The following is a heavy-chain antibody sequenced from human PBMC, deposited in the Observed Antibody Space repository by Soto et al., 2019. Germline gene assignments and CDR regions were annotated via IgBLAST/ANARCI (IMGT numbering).Heavy chain of an antibody. V-gene: IGHV1-69*01. J-gene: IGHJ6*02. D-gene: IGHD2-2*01. CDR1: GGTFSSYA. CDR2: IIPIFGTA. CDR3: ARGYCSSTSCLGYYYGMDV. Sequence: QVQLVQSGAEVKKPGSSVKVSCKASGGTFSSYAISWVRQAPGQGLEWMGGIIPIFGTANYAQKFQGRVTITADESTSTAYMELSSLRSEDTAVYYCARGYCSSTSCLGYYYGMDVWGQGTTVTVSS.